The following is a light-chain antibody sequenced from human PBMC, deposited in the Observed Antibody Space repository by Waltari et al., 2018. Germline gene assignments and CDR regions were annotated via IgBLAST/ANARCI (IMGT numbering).Light chain of an antibody. CDR2: GKN. CDR1: SLRTNY. Sequence: SSELTPDPAVSVALGQTVRITCQGASLRTNYVSWFHQKPGQAPALVIYGKNNRPSGIPDLFSASSSGSTASLTIIGAQAEDEADYYWHSRDSSGNVLIGGGTKLTVV. CDR3: HSRDSSGNVL. V-gene: IGLV3-19*01. J-gene: IGLJ2*01.